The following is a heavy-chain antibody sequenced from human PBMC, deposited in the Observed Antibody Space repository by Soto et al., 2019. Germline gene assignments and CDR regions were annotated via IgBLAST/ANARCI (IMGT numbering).Heavy chain of an antibody. CDR2: ISSSSSTI. CDR3: AREEGLLNGFDP. CDR1: GFTFSSYS. Sequence: EVQLVESGGGLVQPGGSLRLSCAASGFTFSSYSMNWVRQAPGKGLEWVSYISSSSSTIYYADSVKGRLTISRDNAKDSLYLKLNSLRAEDTAVYYCAREEGLLNGFDPGGQGSLVTVSS. J-gene: IGHJ5*02. V-gene: IGHV3-48*01. D-gene: IGHD1-26*01.